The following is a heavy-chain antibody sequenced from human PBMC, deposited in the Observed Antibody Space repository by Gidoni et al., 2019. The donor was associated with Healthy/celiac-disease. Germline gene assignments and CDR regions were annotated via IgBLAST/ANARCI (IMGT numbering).Heavy chain of an antibody. V-gene: IGHV3-23*01. J-gene: IGHJ6*03. Sequence: EVQLLESGGGLVQPGGSLRLSCAASGFTFSSYAMSWVRKAPGKGLEWVSAISGSGGSTYYADSVKGRFTISRDNSKNTLYLQMNSLRAEDTAVYYCAKMIGPYYYYYYMDVWGKGTTVTVSS. D-gene: IGHD2-21*01. CDR2: ISGSGGST. CDR1: GFTFSSYA. CDR3: AKMIGPYYYYYYMDV.